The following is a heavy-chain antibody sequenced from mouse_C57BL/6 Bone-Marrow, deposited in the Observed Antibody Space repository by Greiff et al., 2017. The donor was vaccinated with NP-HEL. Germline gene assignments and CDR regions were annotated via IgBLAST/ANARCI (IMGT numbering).Heavy chain of an antibody. D-gene: IGHD2-1*01. Sequence: EVQGVESGGDLVKPGGSLKLSCAASGFTFSSYGMSWVRQTPDKRLEWVATISSGGSYTYYPDSVKGRFTISRDNAKNTLYLQMSSLKSEDTAMYYCARRSYYGNYPYYFDYWGQGTTLTVSS. CDR2: ISSGGSYT. V-gene: IGHV5-6*01. CDR3: ARRSYYGNYPYYFDY. J-gene: IGHJ2*01. CDR1: GFTFSSYG.